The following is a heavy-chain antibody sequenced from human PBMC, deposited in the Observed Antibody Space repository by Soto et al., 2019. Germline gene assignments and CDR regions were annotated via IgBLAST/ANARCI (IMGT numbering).Heavy chain of an antibody. CDR2: ISSSSSTI. J-gene: IGHJ6*02. Sequence: GGSLRLSCAASGFTFSSYSMNWVRQAPGKGLEWVSYISSSSSTIYYADSVKGRFTISRDNAKNSLYLQMNSLRDEDTAVYYCARDGWSNSYYLYFYGMDVWGQGTTVTVSS. CDR3: ARDGWSNSYYLYFYGMDV. D-gene: IGHD1-26*01. V-gene: IGHV3-48*02. CDR1: GFTFSSYS.